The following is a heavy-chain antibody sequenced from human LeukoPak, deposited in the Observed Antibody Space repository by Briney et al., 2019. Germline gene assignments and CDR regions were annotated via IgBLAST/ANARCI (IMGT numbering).Heavy chain of an antibody. Sequence: ASVKVSCKTSGYSFTSYYIHWVRQAPGQGLEWMGMINPSGGSTNYAQTFQGRVTMTRDMSTSTVYMELSSLRSEDTAVYYCARGPYDSSGYNWGVDYWGQGTLVTVSS. CDR1: GYSFTSYY. J-gene: IGHJ4*02. CDR2: INPSGGST. CDR3: ARGPYDSSGYNWGVDY. V-gene: IGHV1-46*01. D-gene: IGHD3-22*01.